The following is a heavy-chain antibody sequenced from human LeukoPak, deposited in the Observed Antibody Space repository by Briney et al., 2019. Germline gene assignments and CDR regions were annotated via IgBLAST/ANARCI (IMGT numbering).Heavy chain of an antibody. CDR3: ARGTQRDTYSSGWYEAWFDP. V-gene: IGHV1-2*02. CDR1: GYTFTGYY. J-gene: IGHJ5*02. D-gene: IGHD6-19*01. Sequence: ASVEVSCKASGYTFTGYYMHWVRQAPGQGLEWMGWINPNSGGTNYAQKFQGRVTMTRDTSISTAYMELSRLRSDDTAVYYCARGTQRDTYSSGWYEAWFDPWGQGTLVTVSS. CDR2: INPNSGGT.